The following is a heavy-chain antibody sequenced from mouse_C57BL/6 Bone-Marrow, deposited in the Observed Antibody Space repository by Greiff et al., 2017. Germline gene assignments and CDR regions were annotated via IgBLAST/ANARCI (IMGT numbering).Heavy chain of an antibody. CDR2: IYPGSGST. CDR3: ARYYIGGFDY. J-gene: IGHJ2*01. Sequence: QVQLQQSGAELARPGASVKLSCKASGYTFTSYWITWVKQRPGQGLEWIGDIYPGSGSTNYNEKFKSKATLTVDTSSSTAYMQLSSLTSEDSAVYYCARYYIGGFDYWGQGTTLTVSS. CDR1: GYTFTSYW. D-gene: IGHD2-12*01. V-gene: IGHV1-55*01.